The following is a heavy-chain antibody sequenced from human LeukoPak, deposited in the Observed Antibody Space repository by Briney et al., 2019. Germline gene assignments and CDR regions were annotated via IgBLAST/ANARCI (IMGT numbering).Heavy chain of an antibody. D-gene: IGHD2-15*01. CDR3: ARVGCSGGSCYPDY. CDR2: ISYSGDI. Sequence: SETLSLTCTVSGGSISSYYWSWIRQPPGKGLEWIGYISYSGDINYNPSLKSRVTISAYTSKNQLSLKLSSVTAADTAVYYCARVGCSGGSCYPDYWGQGTLVTVSS. J-gene: IGHJ4*02. V-gene: IGHV4-59*01. CDR1: GGSISSYY.